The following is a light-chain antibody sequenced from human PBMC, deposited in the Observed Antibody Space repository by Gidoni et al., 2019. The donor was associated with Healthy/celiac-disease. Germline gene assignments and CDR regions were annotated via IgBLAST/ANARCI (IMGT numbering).Light chain of an antibody. CDR2: DAS. CDR1: QSISSW. V-gene: IGKV1-5*01. Sequence: GDRVTITCRASQSISSWLAWYQQKPGKAPKLLIYDASSLESGVPSRFSGSGSGTEFTLTISSLQPDDFATYYCQQYNSLIFTFGPGTKVDIK. CDR3: QQYNSLIFT. J-gene: IGKJ3*01.